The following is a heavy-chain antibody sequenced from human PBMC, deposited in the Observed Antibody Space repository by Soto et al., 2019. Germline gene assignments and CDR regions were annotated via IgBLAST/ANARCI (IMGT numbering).Heavy chain of an antibody. D-gene: IGHD7-27*01. Sequence: SETLSLTCTVSGGSITSSSYYWGWIRQPPGKGLEWIGNIYYSGSTYYNPSLKSRVTISVDTSKNQFSLKLSSVTAADTAVYYCARRWGTSFDFWGQGTLVTVSS. CDR1: GGSITSSSYY. CDR3: ARRWGTSFDF. J-gene: IGHJ4*02. V-gene: IGHV4-39*01. CDR2: IYYSGST.